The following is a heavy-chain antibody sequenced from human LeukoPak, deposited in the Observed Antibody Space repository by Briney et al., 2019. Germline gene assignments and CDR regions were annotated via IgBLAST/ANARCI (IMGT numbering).Heavy chain of an antibody. CDR3: AKTIWGHS. Sequence: GGSLRLSCAASGFTFTTYGMHWVRQAPGKGLEWVALVSNDGRSKYYVDSVKGRFTISRDNAKNSLYLQMNSLRDEDTAVYYCAKTIWGHSWGQGTLVTVSS. CDR2: VSNDGRSK. J-gene: IGHJ4*02. CDR1: GFTFTTYG. V-gene: IGHV3-30*18. D-gene: IGHD7-27*01.